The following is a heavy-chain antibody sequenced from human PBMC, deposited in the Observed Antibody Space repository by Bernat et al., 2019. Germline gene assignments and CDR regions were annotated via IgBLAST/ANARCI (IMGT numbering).Heavy chain of an antibody. CDR1: GFTFSSYG. D-gene: IGHD1-26*01. CDR2: IWYDGSNK. CDR3: ARARLSGSYFDY. Sequence: QVQLVESGGGVVQPGWSLRLSCAASGFTFSSYGMHWVRQAPGKGLEWVAVIWYDGSNKYYADSVKGRFTISRDNSKNTLYLQMNSLRAEDTAVYYCARARLSGSYFDYWGQGTLVTVSS. J-gene: IGHJ4*02. V-gene: IGHV3-33*01.